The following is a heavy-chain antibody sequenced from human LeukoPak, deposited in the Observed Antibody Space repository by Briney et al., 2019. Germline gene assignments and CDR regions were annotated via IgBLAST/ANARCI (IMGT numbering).Heavy chain of an antibody. V-gene: IGHV3-7*03. D-gene: IGHD5-18*01. Sequence: PGGSLRLSCVASGLTVSNHWMSWVRQAPGKGLEWVANIKEDTGQQYYVGSVKGRFTISKDSAKNSLYLQMNSLRVEDTAVYYCASLDTAKQPLANHWGQGTLVTVSS. CDR3: ASLDTAKQPLANH. CDR1: GLTVSNHW. CDR2: IKEDTGQQ. J-gene: IGHJ5*02.